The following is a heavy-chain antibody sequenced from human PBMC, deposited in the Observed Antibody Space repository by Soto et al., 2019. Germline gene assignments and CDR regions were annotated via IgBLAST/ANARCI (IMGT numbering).Heavy chain of an antibody. V-gene: IGHV2-70*04. CDR3: TRDFYGMHX. CDR1: GFSLSGTGMR. Sequence: SGPTLVHPTQTLTLTCTVSGFSLSGTGMRVAWIRHRPVKALEWLARIDWEDTKLYSSSLKTRIRISRDTSKNQVVLTMTNLDTADTGTYYCTRDFYGMHXWGQGTTVTVS. J-gene: IGHJ6*02. CDR2: IDWEDTK.